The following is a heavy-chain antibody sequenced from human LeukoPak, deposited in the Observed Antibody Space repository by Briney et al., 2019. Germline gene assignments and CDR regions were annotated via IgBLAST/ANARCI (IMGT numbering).Heavy chain of an antibody. D-gene: IGHD3-10*01. Sequence: SETLSLTCTVSGGSINPYYWNWIRQPPGKGLEWIGYIYYSGSTNYNPSLKSRVTISTDTSKNQFSLKLNSVTAADTAMYYCARVQYYGSGSLPSAFDIWGQGTMVTVSS. CDR3: ARVQYYGSGSLPSAFDI. V-gene: IGHV4-59*01. CDR1: GGSINPYY. J-gene: IGHJ3*02. CDR2: IYYSGST.